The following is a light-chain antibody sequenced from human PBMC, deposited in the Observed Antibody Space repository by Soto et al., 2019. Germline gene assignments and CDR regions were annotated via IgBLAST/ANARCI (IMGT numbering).Light chain of an antibody. Sequence: QPALTQPASVSGSPGQSITISCTGTSSDVGAYIFVSWYQQHPGKAPKLMIYDIINRPSGVSNRFSGSKSGNTASLTISGLQAEDEADYYCVSFTTSRYYVFGTGTKVT. V-gene: IGLV2-14*03. CDR1: SSDVGAYIF. CDR2: DII. CDR3: VSFTTSRYYV. J-gene: IGLJ1*01.